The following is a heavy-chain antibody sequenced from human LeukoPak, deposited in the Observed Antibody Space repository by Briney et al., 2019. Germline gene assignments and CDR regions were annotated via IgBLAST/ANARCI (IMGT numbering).Heavy chain of an antibody. CDR2: IYSGGST. J-gene: IGHJ4*02. V-gene: IGHV3-66*01. Sequence: GGSLRLSCAASGFTFSSYAMHWVRQAPGKGLEWVSVIYSGGSTYYADSVKGRFTISRDNSKNTLYLQMNSLRAEDTAVYYCARGWPNTYYYDSSGYQYFDYWGQGTLVTVSS. CDR3: ARGWPNTYYYDSSGYQYFDY. CDR1: GFTFSSYA. D-gene: IGHD3-22*01.